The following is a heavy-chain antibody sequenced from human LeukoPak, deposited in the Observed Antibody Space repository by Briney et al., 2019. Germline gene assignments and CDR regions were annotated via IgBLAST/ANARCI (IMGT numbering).Heavy chain of an antibody. CDR2: ITSSGTHI. CDR3: ARGIGMVRGVKYYFDY. V-gene: IGHV3-21*01. Sequence: GGSLRLSCAASGFTFSSFNMNWVRQAPGKAMEWVSSITSSGTHIFYADSVRGRFTISRDNAKNSLYLQMNSLRAEDTAVYYCARGIGMVRGVKYYFDYWGQGTLVTVSS. CDR1: GFTFSSFN. J-gene: IGHJ4*02. D-gene: IGHD3-10*01.